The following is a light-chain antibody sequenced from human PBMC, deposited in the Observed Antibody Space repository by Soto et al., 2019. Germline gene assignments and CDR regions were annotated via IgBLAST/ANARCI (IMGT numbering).Light chain of an antibody. V-gene: IGKV1-39*01. J-gene: IGKJ4*01. Sequence: DIQVIQSPSSLSASVGDRVTITCRASLRISTYLNLYQHKPGKAPKLLIYGASSLQSGVPSRFSGSGSGTDFTLTISSLHPEDSATYYCQQSHSTPLTFGGGTNLEI. CDR3: QQSHSTPLT. CDR2: GAS. CDR1: LRISTY.